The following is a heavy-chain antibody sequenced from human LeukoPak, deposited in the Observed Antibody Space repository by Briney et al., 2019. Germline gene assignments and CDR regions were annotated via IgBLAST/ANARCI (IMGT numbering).Heavy chain of an antibody. J-gene: IGHJ4*02. CDR2: ISDTGRRT. CDR3: AKGVRLWFAFYFDY. Sequence: GGSLRLSCAASGFTFSDYAMSWVRQAAGKGLEWVSGISDTGRRTYYTDSVKGRFTVSRANSKNILYLQMNSLRVEDTAVYFCAKGVRLWFAFYFDYWGQGTLATVSS. V-gene: IGHV3-23*01. D-gene: IGHD3-10*01. CDR1: GFTFSDYA.